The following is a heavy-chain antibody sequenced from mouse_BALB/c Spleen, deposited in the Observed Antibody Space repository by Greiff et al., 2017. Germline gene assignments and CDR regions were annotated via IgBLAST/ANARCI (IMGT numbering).Heavy chain of an antibody. CDR2: ISSGSSTI. CDR3: ARDYDSAMDY. J-gene: IGHJ4*01. D-gene: IGHD2-4*01. Sequence: DVKLVESGGGLVQPGGSRKLSCAASGFTFSSFGMHWVRQAPEKGLEWVAYISSGSSTIYYADTVKGRFTISRDNPKNTLFLQMTSLRSEDTAMYYCARDYDSAMDYWGQGTSVTVSS. V-gene: IGHV5-17*02. CDR1: GFTFSSFG.